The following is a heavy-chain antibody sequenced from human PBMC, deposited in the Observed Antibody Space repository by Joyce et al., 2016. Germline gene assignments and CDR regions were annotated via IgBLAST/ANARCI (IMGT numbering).Heavy chain of an antibody. V-gene: IGHV3-30*18. CDR1: GFTFSNSG. D-gene: IGHD3-22*01. CDR2: ITYDGNFK. CDR3: AKGIYRSSAGAVDN. Sequence: QVQLVESGGGAVQPGRSLRVSCAASGFTFSNSGMPWVRQAPGKGVEWVGVITYDGNFKYYGDSVKGRFTISRDNPKNTLFLQMTSLRAEDTAVYFCAKGIYRSSAGAVDNWGQGTLVSVSS. J-gene: IGHJ4*02.